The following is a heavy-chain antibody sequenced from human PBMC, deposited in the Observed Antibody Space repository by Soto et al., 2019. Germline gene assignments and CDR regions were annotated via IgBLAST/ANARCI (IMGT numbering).Heavy chain of an antibody. Sequence: EVHLVESGGGLVQPGQSLRLSCTTSGFTFGDYAMSWFRQAPGKGLEFLGFIMSKAYGGAADYAPSVKGRITISRDDSKSFAFLQMNSLKTEDTAVYYCVRDIDRGTAGHWGQGILVTVSS. CDR1: GFTFGDYA. CDR3: VRDIDRGTAGH. V-gene: IGHV3-49*03. J-gene: IGHJ4*02. CDR2: IMSKAYGGAA. D-gene: IGHD3-10*01.